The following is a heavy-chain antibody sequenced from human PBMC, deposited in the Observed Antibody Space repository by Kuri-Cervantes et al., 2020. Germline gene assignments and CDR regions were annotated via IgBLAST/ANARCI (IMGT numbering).Heavy chain of an antibody. CDR1: GGSISSGGSC. CDR2: IHHSGNS. CDR3: ARAPGYYNALDV. Sequence: LSCAVSGGSISSGGSCWTWIRQSPGKGLEWIGYIHHSGNSYYNPSLKSRVTISVDGSKNHFSLRLTSVTAADTAVYYCARAPGYYNALDVWGQGTMVTVSS. D-gene: IGHD3-10*01. V-gene: IGHV4-30-2*06. J-gene: IGHJ6*02.